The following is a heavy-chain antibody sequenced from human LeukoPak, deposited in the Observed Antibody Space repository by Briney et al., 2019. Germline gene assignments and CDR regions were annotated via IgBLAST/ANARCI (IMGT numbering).Heavy chain of an antibody. V-gene: IGHV1-2*04. CDR2: INPNSGGT. J-gene: IGHJ4*02. Sequence: ASVKVSCKASGYTFTGYYMHWVRQAPGQGLEWMGWINPNSGGTNYAQKFQGWVTMTRDTSISTAYMELSRLRSDDTAVYYCARGPDYGDYEGPNFDYWGQGTLVTVSS. D-gene: IGHD4-17*01. CDR1: GYTFTGYY. CDR3: ARGPDYGDYEGPNFDY.